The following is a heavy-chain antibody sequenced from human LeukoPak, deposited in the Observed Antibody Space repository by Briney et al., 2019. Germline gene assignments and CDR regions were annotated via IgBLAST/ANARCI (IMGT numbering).Heavy chain of an antibody. Sequence: PSETLSLTCSVSGSSISSDCYWGWVRPPPGKGLEWIGSIKHRGRSYYNPSLKSRVTISVDTSKNQFSLQLSSVTAADTAVYYCARVVGATSIDYWGQGILVTVSS. V-gene: IGHV4-38-2*02. CDR3: ARVVGATSIDY. J-gene: IGHJ4*02. CDR1: GSSISSDCY. CDR2: IKHRGRS. D-gene: IGHD2-15*01.